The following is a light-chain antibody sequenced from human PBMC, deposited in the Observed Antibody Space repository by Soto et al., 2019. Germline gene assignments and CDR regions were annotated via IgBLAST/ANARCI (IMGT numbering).Light chain of an antibody. CDR3: QQVKTYPRT. CDR1: QAVPNN. J-gene: IGKJ4*01. CDR2: EES. Sequence: DIHLTQSPSFLSASVGDRVTITCRPSQAVPNNMAWYQQKPGKPPKLLIYEESTLHSGVPSRFRRRKSGTQFTLTIDSLQPEDFATYYCQQVKTYPRTFGGGTKVEIK. V-gene: IGKV1-9*01.